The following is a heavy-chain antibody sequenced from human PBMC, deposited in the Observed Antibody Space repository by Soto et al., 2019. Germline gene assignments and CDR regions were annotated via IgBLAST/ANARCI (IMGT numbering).Heavy chain of an antibody. V-gene: IGHV1-69*13. Sequence: SVKVSCKASGGTFTRSAISWVRQAPGQGFEWMGGIIPILDSATSAQKFQGRLTISADESPSTAYLELTSLKSDDTAVYYCARDMSFEYWCQGTLVTVSS. J-gene: IGHJ4*02. CDR3: ARDMSFEY. D-gene: IGHD3-10*02. CDR2: IIPILDSA. CDR1: GGTFTRSA.